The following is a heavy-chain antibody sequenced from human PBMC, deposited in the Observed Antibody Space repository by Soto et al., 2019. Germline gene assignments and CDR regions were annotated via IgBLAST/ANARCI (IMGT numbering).Heavy chain of an antibody. CDR3: AKRPRALLTFDY. D-gene: IGHD1-26*01. J-gene: IGHJ4*02. CDR1: GFTFSSYS. Sequence: WGSLRLSCAASGFTFSSYSMNWVRQAPGKGLEWVSYISSSSSTSYYADSVKGRFTISRDNSKNTLYLQMNSLRAEDTAIYYCAKRPRALLTFDYWGQGTLVTVSS. V-gene: IGHV3-48*01. CDR2: ISSSSSTS.